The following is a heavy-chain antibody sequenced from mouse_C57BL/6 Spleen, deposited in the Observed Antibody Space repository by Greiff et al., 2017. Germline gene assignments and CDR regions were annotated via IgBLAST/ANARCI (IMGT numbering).Heavy chain of an antibody. CDR3: ARGWLLSYYAMDY. CDR1: GYTFTSYW. Sequence: VQLQQPGAELVKPGASVKLSCKASGYTFTSYWMHWVNQRPGRGLEWIGRIDPNSGGTKYHEKFKSKATLTVDKPSSTAYMQLSSLTSEDSAVYYCARGWLLSYYAMDYWGQGTTVTVYS. V-gene: IGHV1-72*01. D-gene: IGHD2-3*01. J-gene: IGHJ4*01. CDR2: IDPNSGGT.